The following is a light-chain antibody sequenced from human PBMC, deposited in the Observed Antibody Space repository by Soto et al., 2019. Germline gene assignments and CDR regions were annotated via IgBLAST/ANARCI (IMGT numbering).Light chain of an antibody. CDR1: QSASSS. CDR3: QQRTKWRT. V-gene: IGKV3-11*01. J-gene: IGKJ1*01. Sequence: EIVLTQSPATLSLSPGERATLSCRASQSASSSLAWYQQKPGQAPRLLIYDASNRATGIPARFSGSGSGTDFTLTISSLGPEDFAVYYCQQRTKWRTFGQGTKVDIK. CDR2: DAS.